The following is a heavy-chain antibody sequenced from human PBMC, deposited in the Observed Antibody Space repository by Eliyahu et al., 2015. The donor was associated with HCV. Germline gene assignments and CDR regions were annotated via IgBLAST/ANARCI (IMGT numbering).Heavy chain of an antibody. CDR1: GGSFSGYY. CDR3: ASRAPSHYYDSSGPRGGAFDI. J-gene: IGHJ3*02. D-gene: IGHD3-22*01. CDR2: INHSGST. V-gene: IGHV4-34*01. Sequence: QVQLQQWGAGLLKPSETLSLTCAVYGGSFSGYYWSWIRQPPGKGLEWIGEINHSGSTNYNPSLKSRVTISVDTSKNQFSLKLSSVTAADTAVYYCASRAPSHYYDSSGPRGGAFDIWGQGTMVTVSS.